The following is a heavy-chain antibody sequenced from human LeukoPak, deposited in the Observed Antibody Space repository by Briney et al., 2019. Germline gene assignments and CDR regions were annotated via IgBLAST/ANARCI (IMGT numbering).Heavy chain of an antibody. CDR1: GYTFSDHY. Sequence: ASVKVFCKASGYTFSDHYIHWVRQAPGQGLEWMAWINPNNGDTNYAQNFQGRVTMNRDTSISTAYMEVSRLTSDDTAMYYCARGGTYFWEYDFDYWGQGTLVTVSS. D-gene: IGHD3-3*01. CDR3: ARGGTYFWEYDFDY. V-gene: IGHV1-2*02. CDR2: INPNNGDT. J-gene: IGHJ4*02.